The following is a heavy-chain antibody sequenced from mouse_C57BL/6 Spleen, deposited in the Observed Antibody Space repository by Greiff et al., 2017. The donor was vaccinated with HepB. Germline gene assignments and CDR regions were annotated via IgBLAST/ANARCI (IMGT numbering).Heavy chain of an antibody. CDR3: AGTSWFAY. J-gene: IGHJ3*01. Sequence: EVQLQESGPGLVKPSQSLSLTCSVTGYSITSGYYWNWIRQCPGNKLEWMGYISYDGSNNYNPSLKNLNSITRDTSKNPCFLKLNSVTTEYTATYDCAGTSWFAYWGQGTLVTVSA. D-gene: IGHD3-3*01. CDR2: ISYDGSN. V-gene: IGHV3-6*01. CDR1: GYSITSGYY.